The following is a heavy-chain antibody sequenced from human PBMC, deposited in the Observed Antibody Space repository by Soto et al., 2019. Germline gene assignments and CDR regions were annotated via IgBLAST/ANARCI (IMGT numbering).Heavy chain of an antibody. D-gene: IGHD3-3*01. CDR1: GGSISSSSYY. V-gene: IGHV4-39*01. CDR3: ARQSGPITIFGVVTDAFDI. J-gene: IGHJ3*02. CDR2: IYYSGST. Sequence: SETLSLTCTVSGGSISSSSYYWGWIRQPPGKGLEWIGSIYYSGSTYYNPSLKSRVTISVDTSKNQFSLKLSSVTAADTAVYYCARQSGPITIFGVVTDAFDIWGQGTMVTVSS.